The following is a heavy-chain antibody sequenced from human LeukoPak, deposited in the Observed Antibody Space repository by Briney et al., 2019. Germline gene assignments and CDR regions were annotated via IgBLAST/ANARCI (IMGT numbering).Heavy chain of an antibody. V-gene: IGHV4-30-4*07. CDR1: GGSISSGGYS. Sequence: SETLSLTCAVSGGSISSGGYSWSWIRQPPGKGLEWFGYIYYSGSTYYNPSLKSRVTISVDTSKIQFPMKLSSATAADAAVYYCARGGAMVRGDLQFDYWGQGTLVTVSS. CDR2: IYYSGST. J-gene: IGHJ4*02. CDR3: ARGGAMVRGDLQFDY. D-gene: IGHD3-10*01.